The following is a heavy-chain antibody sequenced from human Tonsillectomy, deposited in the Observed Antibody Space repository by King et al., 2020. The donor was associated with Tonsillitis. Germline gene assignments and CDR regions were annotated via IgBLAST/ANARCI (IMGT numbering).Heavy chain of an antibody. D-gene: IGHD1-26*01. CDR3: AKDQKWTLPHFFDY. CDR1: GFTFDSYA. CDR2: ISDSGGNT. Sequence: VQLVESGGGLVQPGGSLRLSCAASGFTFDSYAMGWVRQAPGEGLEWVSFISDSGGNTYYADSVKGRFTISRDNSKNTLYLQMNSLRVEDTAVYFCAKDQKWTLPHFFDYGGQGTLVTVSS. J-gene: IGHJ4*02. V-gene: IGHV3-23*04.